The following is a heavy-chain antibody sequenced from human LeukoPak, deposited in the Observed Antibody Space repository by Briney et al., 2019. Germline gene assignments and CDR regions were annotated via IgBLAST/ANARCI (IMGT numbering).Heavy chain of an antibody. J-gene: IGHJ4*02. CDR1: GFTSSSYS. D-gene: IGHD2-2*01. CDR3: AREGIEYQLLLDY. Sequence: PGGSLRLSCAASGFTSSSYSMNWVRQAPGKGLEWVSSISSSSSYIYYADSVKGRFTISRDNAKNSLYLQMNSLRAEDTAVYYCAREGIEYQLLLDYWGQGTLVTVSS. V-gene: IGHV3-21*01. CDR2: ISSSSSYI.